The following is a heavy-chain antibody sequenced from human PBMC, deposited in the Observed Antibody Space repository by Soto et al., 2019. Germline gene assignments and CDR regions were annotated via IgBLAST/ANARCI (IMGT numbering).Heavy chain of an antibody. J-gene: IGHJ6*02. CDR3: TTQGFGGLHGLVDV. V-gene: IGHV4-59*08. CDR2: ISNIGFT. CDR1: GGSISSINNHFSNHY. Sequence: SETLFLTCTVSGGSISSINNHFSNHYCSWIRLSPGKGLEWIGYISNIGFTRYNPPLKSRVSISVDTSKNQFSLKLTSVTAADTAVYYCTTQGFGGLHGLVDVWGQGTTVTVSS. D-gene: IGHD3-10*01.